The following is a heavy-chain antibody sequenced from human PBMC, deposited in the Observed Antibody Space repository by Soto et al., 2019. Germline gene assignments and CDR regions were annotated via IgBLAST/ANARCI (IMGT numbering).Heavy chain of an antibody. Sequence: SQTLSLTGTVSGGCISSSSYYCGWIRQPPGKGLEWIGSIYYSGTTSYTPSLKSRVTISVDTSKNQSSLKLSSVTAADTAVYSCARDGRDGYNGFDYRGQGTLVTASS. D-gene: IGHD5-12*01. CDR1: GGCISSSSYY. J-gene: IGHJ4*02. CDR2: IYYSGTT. V-gene: IGHV4-39*07. CDR3: ARDGRDGYNGFDY.